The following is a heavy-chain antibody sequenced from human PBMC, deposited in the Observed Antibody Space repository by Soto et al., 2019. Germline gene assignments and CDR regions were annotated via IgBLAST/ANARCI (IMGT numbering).Heavy chain of an antibody. J-gene: IGHJ4*02. Sequence: QLQLQESGPGLVKPSETLSLTCAVSGGSISSPNHYWGWIRQPPGKGLEWIGDIYYSGITLYNPSLKSRATISVDTFNNQFSLKLRSVTAADTAVYYCARHGYYYDSTGYYYFIWGQGTLVTVSS. V-gene: IGHV4-39*01. D-gene: IGHD3-22*01. CDR3: ARHGYYYDSTGYYYFI. CDR1: GGSISSPNHY. CDR2: IYYSGIT.